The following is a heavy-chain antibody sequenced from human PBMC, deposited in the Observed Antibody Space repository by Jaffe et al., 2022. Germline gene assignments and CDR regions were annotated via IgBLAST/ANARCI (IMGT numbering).Heavy chain of an antibody. CDR1: GYTFTSYA. D-gene: IGHD4-17*01. V-gene: IGHV1-3*01. J-gene: IGHJ3*02. CDR2: INAGNGNT. Sequence: QVQLVQSGAEVKKPGASVKVSCKASGYTFTSYAMHWVRQAPGQRLEWMGWINAGNGNTKYSQKFQGRVTITRDTSASTAYMELSSLRSEDTAVYYCARVLGNTVTTEFNAFDIWGQGTMVTVSS. CDR3: ARVLGNTVTTEFNAFDI.